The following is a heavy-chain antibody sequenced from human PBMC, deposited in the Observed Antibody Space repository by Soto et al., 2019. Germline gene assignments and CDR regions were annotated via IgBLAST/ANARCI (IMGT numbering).Heavy chain of an antibody. CDR2: ISTYNGKT. CDR3: ARGGWNYGPGAFEV. Sequence: QGQLVQSGAEVKTPGASVKVSCHASGYTFTDYGINWVRQAPGQGLEWLAWISTYNGKTHHVSTVQGRLTLTTHTSTSTAYMDLRSLRSDDTAVYYCARGGWNYGPGAFEVWGQGTMVTVSS. V-gene: IGHV1-18*04. J-gene: IGHJ3*01. CDR1: GYTFTDYG. D-gene: IGHD1-7*01.